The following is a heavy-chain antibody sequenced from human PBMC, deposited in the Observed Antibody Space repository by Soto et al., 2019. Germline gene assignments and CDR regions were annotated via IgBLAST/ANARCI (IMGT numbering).Heavy chain of an antibody. Sequence: SVDYYWSWIRQPPGKGLEWIGYIYYSGSTNYNPSLKSRVTISVDTSKNQFSLKLSSVTAADTAVYYCARAPGNVWGKGTTVTVSS. CDR3: ARAPGNV. J-gene: IGHJ6*04. CDR1: SVDYY. V-gene: IGHV4-61*08. CDR2: IYYSGST.